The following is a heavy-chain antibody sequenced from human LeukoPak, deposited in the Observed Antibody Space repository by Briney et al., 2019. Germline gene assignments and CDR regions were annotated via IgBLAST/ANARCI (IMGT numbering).Heavy chain of an antibody. CDR3: AKYGGNSGMAFDI. V-gene: IGHV3-23*01. CDR1: GITLSNYG. CDR2: ISDSGGRT. J-gene: IGHJ3*02. D-gene: IGHD4-23*01. Sequence: GGSLRLSCAVSGITLSNYGMSWVRQAPGKGLEWVAGISDSGGRTNYADSVRGRFTISKDNPKNTLYLQMNSLRAEDTAVYYCAKYGGNSGMAFDIWGQGTVVTVSS.